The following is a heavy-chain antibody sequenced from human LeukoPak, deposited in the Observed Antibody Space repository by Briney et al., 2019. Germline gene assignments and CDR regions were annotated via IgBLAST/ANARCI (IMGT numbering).Heavy chain of an antibody. Sequence: SETLSLTCTVSGGSISSSSYYWGWIRQPPGKGLEWIGSIYYSGRTYYNPSLKSRVTISVDTSKNQFSLKLSSVTAADTAVYYCARSHDYGDYLGYWGQGTLVTVSS. CDR1: GGSISSSSYY. V-gene: IGHV4-39*07. J-gene: IGHJ4*02. CDR3: ARSHDYGDYLGY. CDR2: IYYSGRT. D-gene: IGHD4-17*01.